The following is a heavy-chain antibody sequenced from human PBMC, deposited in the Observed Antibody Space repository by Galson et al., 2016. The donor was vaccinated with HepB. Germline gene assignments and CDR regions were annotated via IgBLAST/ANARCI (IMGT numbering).Heavy chain of an antibody. CDR3: AKANDYNDPADWFDP. D-gene: IGHD5-24*01. CDR1: GFSFSSLH. CDR2: ISDSGSHT. Sequence: SLRLSCAASGFSFSSLHMSWVRQPPGKGLEWVSSISDSGSHTYYADSVKGRFTISRDNSRSTLYLQMNSLRPEDTALYYCAKANDYNDPADWFDPRGQGMLVTVSS. V-gene: IGHV3-23*01. J-gene: IGHJ5*02.